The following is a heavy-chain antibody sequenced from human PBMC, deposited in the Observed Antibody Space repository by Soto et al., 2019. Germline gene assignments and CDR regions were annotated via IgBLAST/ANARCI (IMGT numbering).Heavy chain of an antibody. J-gene: IGHJ3*02. V-gene: IGHV6-1*01. D-gene: IGHD6-13*01. CDR3: ARGKHSTFDI. CDR2: TYYRAKWNT. CDR1: GDSVSTNGVA. Sequence: QVQLQQSGPGLVKPSQTLSLTCAISGDSVSTNGVAWNWIRLSPSRGLEWLGRTYYRAKWNTDYALSVKDRITINPDTSKNQFSLQLNSVTPEDTAVYYCARGKHSTFDIWGQGTMVAVSS.